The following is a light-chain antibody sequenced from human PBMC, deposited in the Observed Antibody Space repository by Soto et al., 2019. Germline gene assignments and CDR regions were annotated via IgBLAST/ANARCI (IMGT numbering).Light chain of an antibody. CDR2: DVN. CDR3: SSYTSSSTLGV. CDR1: SSDVGGYKY. Sequence: QSALTQPASESGSPGQSITISCTGSSSDVGGYKYVSWYQQHPGKAPKLIIYDVNNRPSGVSDRFSGSKSGNTATLTISGLQAEAEADYYCSSYTSSSTLGVFGGGTKLTVL. J-gene: IGLJ3*02. V-gene: IGLV2-14*03.